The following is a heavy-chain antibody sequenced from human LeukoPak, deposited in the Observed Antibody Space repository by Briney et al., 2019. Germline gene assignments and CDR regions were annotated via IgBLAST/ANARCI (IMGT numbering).Heavy chain of an antibody. CDR3: ARLVSGYYFDY. V-gene: IGHV4-59*08. D-gene: IGHD7-27*01. CDR1: GGSISSYY. CDR2: VYYSGST. Sequence: SETLSLTCTVSGGSISSYYWSWIRQPPGKGLEWIGYVYYSGSTNYDPSLKSRVTISVDTSRTQFSLKLSSVTAADTAVYYCARLVSGYYFDYWGQGTLVTVSS. J-gene: IGHJ4*02.